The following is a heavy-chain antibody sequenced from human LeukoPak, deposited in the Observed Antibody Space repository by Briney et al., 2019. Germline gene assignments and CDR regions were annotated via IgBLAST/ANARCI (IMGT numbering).Heavy chain of an antibody. D-gene: IGHD7-27*01. CDR2: ISSSSSYI. V-gene: IGHV3-21*01. CDR1: GITVSTNY. Sequence: GGSLRLSCAASGITVSTNYMSWVRQAPGKGLEWVSSISSSSSYIYYADSVKGRFTISRDNAKNSLYLQMNSLRAEDTAVYYCASPLGRGYYFDYWGQGTLVTVSS. J-gene: IGHJ4*02. CDR3: ASPLGRGYYFDY.